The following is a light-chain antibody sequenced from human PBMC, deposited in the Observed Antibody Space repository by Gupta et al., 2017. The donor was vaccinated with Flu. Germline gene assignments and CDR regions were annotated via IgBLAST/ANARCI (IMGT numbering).Light chain of an antibody. CDR2: MNN. V-gene: IGLV1-47*01. Sequence: QSALSQPPSASVTPGQRVTISCSGSSSNIGINYVYWYRRLPGAAPKLLIYMNNQRPSGVPDRFSGSKSGTSASLAISGLRSDDEADYYCAAWDDSRNGVVFGGGTKVTVL. CDR3: AAWDDSRNGVV. CDR1: SSNIGINY. J-gene: IGLJ3*02.